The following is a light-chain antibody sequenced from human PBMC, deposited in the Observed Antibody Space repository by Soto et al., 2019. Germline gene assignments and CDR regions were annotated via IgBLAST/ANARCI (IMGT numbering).Light chain of an antibody. J-gene: IGLJ2*01. CDR3: CSYTRSTSAV. CDR2: EVS. V-gene: IGLV2-14*01. Sequence: QSVLTQPASVSGSPGQSITISCTGTSSDVGRYNYVSWFQQHPGKAPKLMIFEVSTRPSGVSNRFSGSKSGNTASLTISGLQIEDEADYYCCSYTRSTSAVFGGGTKLTVL. CDR1: SSDVGRYNY.